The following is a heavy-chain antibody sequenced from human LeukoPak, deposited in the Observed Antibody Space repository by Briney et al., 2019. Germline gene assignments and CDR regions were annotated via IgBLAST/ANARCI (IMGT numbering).Heavy chain of an antibody. CDR2: IIPIFGTA. D-gene: IGHD3-3*01. CDR3: ARVRFGVVIKKLGWFDP. V-gene: IGHV1-69*06. J-gene: IGHJ5*02. Sequence: GSSVKVSCKASGGTFSSYAISWVRQAPGQGLEWMGGIIPIFGTANYAQKFQGRVTITADKSTSTAYMELSSLRSEDTAVYYCARVRFGVVIKKLGWFDPWGQGTLVTVSS. CDR1: GGTFSSYA.